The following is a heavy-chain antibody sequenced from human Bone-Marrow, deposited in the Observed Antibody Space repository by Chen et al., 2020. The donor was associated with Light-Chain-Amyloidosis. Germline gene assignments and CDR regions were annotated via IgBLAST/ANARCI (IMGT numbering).Heavy chain of an antibody. CDR1: GGSISSSSYY. CDR2: IYYSGTT. V-gene: IGHV4-39*07. J-gene: IGHJ4*02. Sequence: QLTLQESGPGLVKPSENLSLTCTVSGGSISSSSYYWGWLRQPPWKGLEWIGSIYYSGTTYYNPSLKSRVIVSVDTSKNQFALKLSSVAAADTAVYYCARSLWSRITIFGVVISPIFDYWGQGTLVTVSS. D-gene: IGHD3-3*01. CDR3: ARSLWSRITIFGVVISPIFDY.